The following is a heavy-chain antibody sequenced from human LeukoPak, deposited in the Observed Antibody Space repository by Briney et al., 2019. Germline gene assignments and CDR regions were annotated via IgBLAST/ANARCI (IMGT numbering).Heavy chain of an antibody. CDR3: ARTGYYASGSSYYYGMDV. Sequence: KPSETLSLTCTVSGGSINNFYWRWIRQPPGKGLEWIGYIFYSGSTNYNPSLESRVTISIDTSKNQFSLKVNSLTAADMAVYYCARTGYYASGSSYYYGMDVWGQGTTVTVSS. V-gene: IGHV4-59*08. CDR2: IFYSGST. J-gene: IGHJ6*02. CDR1: GGSINNFY. D-gene: IGHD3-10*01.